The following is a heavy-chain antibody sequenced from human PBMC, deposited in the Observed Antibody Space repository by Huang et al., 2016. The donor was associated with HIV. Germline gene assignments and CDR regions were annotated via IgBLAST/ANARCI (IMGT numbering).Heavy chain of an antibody. CDR2: ISPSSSFI. J-gene: IGHJ4*02. D-gene: IGHD6-13*01. Sequence: EVQLVESGGGLVTPGGSLRLSCAASGFSLDSYNMYWVRQTPGEGLQWGSSISPSSSFIEYADTVKGRVSISRDNAKNSLYLQMNNLRGEDTAVYYWARDRGQQLSPFDSWGQGTLVTVSS. V-gene: IGHV3-21*01. CDR3: ARDRGQQLSPFDS. CDR1: GFSLDSYN.